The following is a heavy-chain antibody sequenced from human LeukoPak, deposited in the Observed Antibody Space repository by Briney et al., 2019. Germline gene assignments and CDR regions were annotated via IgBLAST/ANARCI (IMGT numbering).Heavy chain of an antibody. J-gene: IGHJ6*02. CDR1: GGSISSSSHN. D-gene: IGHD3-10*01. CDR3: ARHVDYGSGNYYTRTYYYYGMDV. Sequence: PSETLSLTCTVSGGSISSSSHNWGWIRQPPGKGLDWIGSIYYSGSTYYNPSLKSRVTIFVDTSKNQFSLKLSSVTAADTAVYYCARHVDYGSGNYYTRTYYYYGMDVWGQGTTVTVSS. CDR2: IYYSGST. V-gene: IGHV4-39*01.